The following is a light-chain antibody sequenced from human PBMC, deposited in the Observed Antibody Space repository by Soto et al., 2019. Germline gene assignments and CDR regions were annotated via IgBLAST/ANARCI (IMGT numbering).Light chain of an antibody. Sequence: QPVLTQSPSASASLGASVNLTCTVSGGHSSNAIAWHQQQPEKGPRYLMKLYSDGSHNKGDGIPDRFSGSSSGAERYLTISSLQSEDEADYYCQTWGTGMGLFGGGTKLTVL. CDR2: LYSDGSH. J-gene: IGLJ2*01. CDR1: GGHSSNA. CDR3: QTWGTGMGL. V-gene: IGLV4-69*01.